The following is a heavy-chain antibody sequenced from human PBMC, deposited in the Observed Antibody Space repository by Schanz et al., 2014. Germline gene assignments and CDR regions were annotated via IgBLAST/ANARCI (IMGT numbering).Heavy chain of an antibody. D-gene: IGHD6-6*01. Sequence: QVQLVESGGGVVRPGRSLRLSCAASGFTFNNYGMHWVRQAPGKGLEWVAVIWYDGTDRYYADSVKGRFTISRDNSKNTLYLQMNSLRAEDTAVYYCAKGSMAARPLLPTDYYFYGTDIWGQGTTVTGSS. CDR3: AKGSMAARPLLPTDYYFYGTDI. V-gene: IGHV3-33*06. CDR1: GFTFNNYG. J-gene: IGHJ6*02. CDR2: IWYDGTDR.